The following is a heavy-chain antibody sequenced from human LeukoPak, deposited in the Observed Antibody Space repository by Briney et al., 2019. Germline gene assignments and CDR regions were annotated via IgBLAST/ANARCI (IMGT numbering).Heavy chain of an antibody. J-gene: IGHJ4*02. CDR3: ASHAGSPYYFDY. V-gene: IGHV5-51*01. CDR1: GYRFTSYW. D-gene: IGHD2-15*01. Sequence: GEALKISFNGSGYRFTSYWIGWVRPMPREGPEGVGIIFLGDSDTRYSPSFQGQVNISADKSISTDYPQWSRLKASDTAMYYCASHAGSPYYFDYWGQGALVTVSS. CDR2: IFLGDSDT.